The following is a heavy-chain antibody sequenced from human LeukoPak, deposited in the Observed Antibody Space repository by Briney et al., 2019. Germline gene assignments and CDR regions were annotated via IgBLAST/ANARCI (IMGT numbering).Heavy chain of an antibody. V-gene: IGHV4-59*01. J-gene: IGHJ4*02. CDR3: ARAPIYYYDSSGYDQNFDY. CDR2: IYYSGST. CDR1: GGSISSYY. Sequence: SETLSLTCTVSGGSISSYYWSRIRQPPGKGLEWIGYIYYSGSTNYNPSLKSRVTISVDTSKNQFSLKLSSVTAADTAVYYCARAPIYYYDSSGYDQNFDYWGQGTLVTVSS. D-gene: IGHD3-22*01.